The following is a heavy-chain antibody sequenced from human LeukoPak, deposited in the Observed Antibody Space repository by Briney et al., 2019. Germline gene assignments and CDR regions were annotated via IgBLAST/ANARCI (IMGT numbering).Heavy chain of an antibody. CDR1: GGSISTYY. J-gene: IGHJ3*02. CDR3: VRHPPRDSSGNDAFDI. CDR2: IHYSESP. D-gene: IGHD3-22*01. Sequence: SETLSLTCTVSGGSISTYYWSWIRRPPGKGLEWNGYIHYSESPKYNPSLKSRVTISVDTSKNEFSLKLSSVTAADTAVYYCVRHPPRDSSGNDAFDIWGQGTMVTVSS. V-gene: IGHV4-59*08.